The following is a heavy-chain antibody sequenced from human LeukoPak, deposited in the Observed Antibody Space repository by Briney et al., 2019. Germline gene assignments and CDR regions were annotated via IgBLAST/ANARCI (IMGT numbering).Heavy chain of an antibody. V-gene: IGHV1-3*01. CDR3: ARGVLYNWKNNLDY. Sequence: ASVKVSCKASGYTFTSYAMHWVRQAPGQRLEWMGWINAGNGNTKYSQKFQGRVTITRDTSASTAYMELSSLRSEDTAVYYCARGVLYNWKNNLDYWGQGTLVTVSS. CDR1: GYTFTSYA. D-gene: IGHD1/OR15-1a*01. CDR2: INAGNGNT. J-gene: IGHJ4*02.